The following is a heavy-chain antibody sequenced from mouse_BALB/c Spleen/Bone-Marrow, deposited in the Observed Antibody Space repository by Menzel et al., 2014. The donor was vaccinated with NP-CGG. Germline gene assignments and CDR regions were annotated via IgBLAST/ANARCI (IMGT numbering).Heavy chain of an antibody. V-gene: IGHV5-6*02. CDR1: GFTFSSYG. CDR3: ARPYDFGAWFAY. J-gene: IGHJ3*01. Sequence: KLVESGGDLVKPGGSLKLSCAASGFTFSSYGMSWVRQTPDKRLEWVATISSGGSYTYYPDSVKGRFTISRDNAKNTLYLQMSSLKSEDTAMYYCARPYDFGAWFAYWGQGTLVTVSA. CDR2: ISSGGSYT. D-gene: IGHD2-4*01.